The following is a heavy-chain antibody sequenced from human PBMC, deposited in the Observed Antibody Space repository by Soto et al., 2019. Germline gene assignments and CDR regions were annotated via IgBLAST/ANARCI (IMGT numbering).Heavy chain of an antibody. V-gene: IGHV3-7*01. CDR2: IKQDGREK. J-gene: IGHJ5*02. Sequence: EVQLVESGGGLVQPGGSLRLSCAASGFTFSSYWMSWVRQAPVKGLEWVANIKQDGREKYYVDSVKGRFTISRDNAKNSLYLQMNSLRAEDTAVYYCARVDYPYSNYGWFDPWGQGTLVTVSS. CDR3: ARVDYPYSNYGWFDP. CDR1: GFTFSSYW. D-gene: IGHD4-4*01.